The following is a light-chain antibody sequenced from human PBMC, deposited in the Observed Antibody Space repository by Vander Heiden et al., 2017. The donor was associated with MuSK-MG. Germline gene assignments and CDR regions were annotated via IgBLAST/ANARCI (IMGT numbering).Light chain of an antibody. CDR3: QQHSNWPPIT. CDR1: QSVSRY. J-gene: IGKJ4*01. Sequence: EIVFTQSAVTLSLFAGGRGDLSCRASQSVSRYLAWYQLKPGQAPRLLIYDAASRDRGIQARFSGSGNGKDLTLTISSREREDVACYYCQQHSNWPPITFGRGTKVEIK. V-gene: IGKV3-11*01. CDR2: DAA.